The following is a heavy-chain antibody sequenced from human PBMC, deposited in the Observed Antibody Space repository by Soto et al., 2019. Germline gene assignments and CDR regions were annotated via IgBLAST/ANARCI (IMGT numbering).Heavy chain of an antibody. J-gene: IGHJ4*02. Sequence: QVQLVESGGGVVQPGRSLRLSCAASGFTFSSYGMHWVRQAPGKGLEWVAVIWYDGSNKYYADSVKGRFTISRDNSKNTLYLQMNSLRAEDTSVYYCARAVSHIDSTNTRLDYWGQGTLVTVSA. D-gene: IGHD2-21*01. CDR3: ARAVSHIDSTNTRLDY. CDR2: IWYDGSNK. V-gene: IGHV3-33*01. CDR1: GFTFSSYG.